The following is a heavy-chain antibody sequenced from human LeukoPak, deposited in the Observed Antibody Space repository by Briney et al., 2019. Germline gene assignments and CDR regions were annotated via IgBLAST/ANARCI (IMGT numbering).Heavy chain of an antibody. CDR3: AREAVRGDTATLKGAMGY. Sequence: GGSLRLSCAASGFTFSTYWIHWVRQAPGKGLVWVSRISTDGSTTNYADSVKGRFTISRDNAKNTLYLQMNDLRAEDTAVYYCAREAVRGDTATLKGAMGYWGQGTLVTVSS. CDR2: ISTDGSTT. CDR1: GFTFSTYW. J-gene: IGHJ4*02. D-gene: IGHD5-18*01. V-gene: IGHV3-74*01.